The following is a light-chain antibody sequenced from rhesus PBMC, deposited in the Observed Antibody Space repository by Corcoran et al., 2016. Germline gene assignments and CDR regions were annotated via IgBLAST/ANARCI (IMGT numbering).Light chain of an antibody. Sequence: SLLDSEDGNTYLDWYLQKPGQSPPLVIYEVSKRASVVPDRFSGSGSDTDFILKISRVEAEDVGVYYCMQALEFPYSFGQGTKVEIK. J-gene: IGKJ2*01. V-gene: IGKV2-104*02. CDR1: SLLDSEDGNTY. CDR2: EVS. CDR3: MQALEFPYS.